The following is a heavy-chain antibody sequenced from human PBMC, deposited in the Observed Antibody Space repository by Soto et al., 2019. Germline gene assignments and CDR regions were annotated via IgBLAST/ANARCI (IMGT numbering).Heavy chain of an antibody. CDR2: IYTSGST. Sequence: PSETLSLTCTVSGGSISSYYWSWIRQPAGKGLEWIGRIYTSGSTNYNPSLKSRVTMSVDTSKNQFSLKLSSVTAADTAVYYCARDLWYDSSGYYYDGPHFDYWGQGTRVTVSS. V-gene: IGHV4-4*07. D-gene: IGHD3-22*01. J-gene: IGHJ4*02. CDR1: GGSISSYY. CDR3: ARDLWYDSSGYYYDGPHFDY.